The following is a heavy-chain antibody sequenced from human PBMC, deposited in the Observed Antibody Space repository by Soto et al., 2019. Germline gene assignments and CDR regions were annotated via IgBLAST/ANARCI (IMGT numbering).Heavy chain of an antibody. Sequence: QVQLQQWGAGLLTPSETLSLTCAVYGGSFSGYYWSWIRQPPGQGLEWIGEINHSGSTNYNPSLKSRVTISVDTSKNQFSLKLSSVTAADTAVYYCARSWSGTLNWFDPWGQGTLVTVSS. CDR1: GGSFSGYY. J-gene: IGHJ5*02. D-gene: IGHD1-26*01. CDR2: INHSGST. V-gene: IGHV4-34*01. CDR3: ARSWSGTLNWFDP.